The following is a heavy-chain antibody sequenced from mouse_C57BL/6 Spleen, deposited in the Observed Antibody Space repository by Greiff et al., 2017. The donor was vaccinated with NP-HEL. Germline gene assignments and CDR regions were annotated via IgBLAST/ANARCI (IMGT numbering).Heavy chain of an antibody. CDR3: ARLDDGSIFDY. D-gene: IGHD2-3*01. V-gene: IGHV1-19*01. J-gene: IGHJ2*01. Sequence: VQLQQSGPVLVKPGASVKMSCKASGYTFTDYYMNWVKQSHGKSLEWIGVINPYNGGTSYNQKFKGKATLTVDKSSSTAYMELNSLTSEDSAVYYCARLDDGSIFDYWGQGTTLTVSS. CDR2: INPYNGGT. CDR1: GYTFTDYY.